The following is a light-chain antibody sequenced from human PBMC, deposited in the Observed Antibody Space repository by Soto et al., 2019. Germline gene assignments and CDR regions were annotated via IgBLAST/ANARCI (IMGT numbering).Light chain of an antibody. J-gene: IGLJ2*01. CDR2: DVS. V-gene: IGLV2-11*01. CDR3: CSYAGSYTLV. Sequence: QSVLTQPRSLSGSPGQSVTISCTGTSSDVGGYNYVSWYQQHPGKAPKFMIYDVSKRPSGVPDRFSGSKSGNTASLTISGLQAEDEADYYCCSYAGSYTLVFGGGTKLTVL. CDR1: SSDVGGYNY.